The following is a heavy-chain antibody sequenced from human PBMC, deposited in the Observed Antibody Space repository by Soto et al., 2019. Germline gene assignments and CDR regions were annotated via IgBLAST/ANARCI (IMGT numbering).Heavy chain of an antibody. J-gene: IGHJ4*02. Sequence: SVKVSCKASGGTFSSYAISWVRQAPGQGLEWMGGIIPIFGTANYAQKFQGRVTITADESTSTAYMELSSLRSEDTAVYYCARDPLEDYYDSSAPGPFDYWGQGTLVTVSS. CDR1: GGTFSSYA. CDR3: ARDPLEDYYDSSAPGPFDY. V-gene: IGHV1-69*13. CDR2: IIPIFGTA. D-gene: IGHD3-22*01.